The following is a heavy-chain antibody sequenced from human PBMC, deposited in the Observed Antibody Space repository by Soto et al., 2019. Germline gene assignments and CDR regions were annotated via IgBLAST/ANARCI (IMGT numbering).Heavy chain of an antibody. CDR2: IYYSGST. CDR3: ARVYCSGGSCYPRYYYYMDV. J-gene: IGHJ6*03. CDR1: GGSISSSSYY. V-gene: IGHV4-39*01. Sequence: SETLSLTCTVSGGSISSSSYYWGWIRQPPGKGLEWIGSIYYSGSTYYNPSLKSRVTISVDTSKNQFSLKLSSVTAADTAVYYCARVYCSGGSCYPRYYYYMDVWGKGTTVTVS. D-gene: IGHD2-15*01.